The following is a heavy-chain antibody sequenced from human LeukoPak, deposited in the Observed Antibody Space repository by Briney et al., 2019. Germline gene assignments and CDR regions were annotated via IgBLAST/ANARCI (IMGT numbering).Heavy chain of an antibody. CDR1: GFTFSSYA. V-gene: IGHV3-23*01. CDR3: ARGPYGDPDFVDY. CDR2: ISGSGGST. J-gene: IGHJ4*02. Sequence: GGSLRLSCAASGFTFSSYAMSWVRQAPGKGLEWVSTISGSGGSTYYADSVKGRFTISRDNAKNSLYLQMNSLRAEDTAVYYCARGPYGDPDFVDYWGQGTLVTVSS. D-gene: IGHD4-17*01.